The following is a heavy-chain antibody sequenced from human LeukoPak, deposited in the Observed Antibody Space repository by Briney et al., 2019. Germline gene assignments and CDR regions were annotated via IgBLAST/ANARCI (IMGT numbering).Heavy chain of an antibody. Sequence: SETLSLTCTVSGGSISSSSYYWGWIRQPPGKGLEWIGSIYYSGSTYYNPSLKSRVTISVDTSKNQFSLKLSSVTAADTAVYYCARDLGADLDYWGQGTLVTVSS. D-gene: IGHD1-26*01. J-gene: IGHJ4*02. CDR1: GGSISSSSYY. V-gene: IGHV4-39*07. CDR3: ARDLGADLDY. CDR2: IYYSGST.